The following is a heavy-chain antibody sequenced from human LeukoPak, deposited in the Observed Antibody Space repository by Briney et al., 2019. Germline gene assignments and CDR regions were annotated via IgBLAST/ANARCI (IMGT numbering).Heavy chain of an antibody. CDR1: GFTFRSYA. CDR2: IGGSGTNT. CDR3: AKRRSSTVINFYFDY. J-gene: IGHJ4*02. D-gene: IGHD2-2*01. Sequence: GGSLRLSCAASGFTFRSYAMSWVSQAPGKGLEWVSAIGGSGTNTNYADSVKGRFTISRDNSKNTLYLQMNSLRAEDTAVYYCAKRRSSTVINFYFDYWGQGALVTVSS. V-gene: IGHV3-23*01.